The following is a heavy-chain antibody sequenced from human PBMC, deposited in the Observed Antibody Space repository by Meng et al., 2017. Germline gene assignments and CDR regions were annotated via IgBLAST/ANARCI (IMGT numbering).Heavy chain of an antibody. CDR3: ASWIYSCGWQ. D-gene: IGHD6-19*01. CDR1: GGTTRRLDG. CDR2: IYHGGNT. J-gene: IGHJ4*02. V-gene: IGHV4/OR15-8*02. Sequence: PRLAPGAALVKPSGTLSLTGVGSGGTTRRLDGWSWDRQPPGKGLEWIGEIYHGGNTNYNPSIKSRVTILIDKSKNQFSLKLSSVTAADTAVYYCASWIYSCGWQWGQGTLVTVSS.